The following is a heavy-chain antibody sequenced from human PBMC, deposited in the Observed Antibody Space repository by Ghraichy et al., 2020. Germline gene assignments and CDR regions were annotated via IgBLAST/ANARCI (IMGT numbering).Heavy chain of an antibody. CDR3: ARSSSGYDAGNYYYYYMDA. CDR2: IYHSGST. Sequence: SETLSLTCTVSGYSISSGYYWGWIRQPPGKGLEWIGSIYHSGSTYYNPSLKSRVTISVDTSKNQFSLKLSSVTAADTAVYYCARSSSGYDAGNYYYYYMDAWGKGTTVTVSS. V-gene: IGHV4-38-2*02. D-gene: IGHD5-12*01. CDR1: GYSISSGYY. J-gene: IGHJ6*03.